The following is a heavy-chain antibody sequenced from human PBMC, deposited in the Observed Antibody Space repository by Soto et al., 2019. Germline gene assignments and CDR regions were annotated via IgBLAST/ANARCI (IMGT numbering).Heavy chain of an antibody. CDR3: AIEGSICGDYEWFDY. V-gene: IGHV4-31*03. D-gene: IGHD4-17*01. J-gene: IGHJ4*02. Sequence: QVQLQESGPGLVKPSQTLSLTCTVSGGSISSGGYYWSWIRQHPGKGLEWIGYIYYSGSTYYNPSLKSRVNITVDTSKMQFSMKLSSVTAADTAVYYCAIEGSICGDYEWFDYWGQGTLVTVSS. CDR2: IYYSGST. CDR1: GGSISSGGYY.